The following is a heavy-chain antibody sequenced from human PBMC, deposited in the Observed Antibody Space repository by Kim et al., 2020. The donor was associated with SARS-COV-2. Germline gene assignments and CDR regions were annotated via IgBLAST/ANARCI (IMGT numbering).Heavy chain of an antibody. CDR3: ARGILGNSGVCDY. D-gene: IGHD4-4*01. J-gene: IGHJ4*02. V-gene: IGHV1-46*01. Sequence: YAQEFKGRVTMTRDTSTSTLYMELSSLRSEDTAVYYCARGILGNSGVCDYWGQGTLVTVSS.